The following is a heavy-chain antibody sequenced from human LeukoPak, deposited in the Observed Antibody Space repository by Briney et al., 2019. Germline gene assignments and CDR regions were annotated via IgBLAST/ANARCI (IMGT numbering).Heavy chain of an antibody. CDR2: IYYSGST. CDR3: ARGNSGYDLFGYFDY. V-gene: IGHV4-59*06. D-gene: IGHD5-12*01. CDR1: VGSISSYY. J-gene: IGHJ4*02. Sequence: SETLSLTCSVSVGSISSYYWSWIRQHPGKGLEWIGYIYYSGSTYYNPSLKSRVTISVDTSKNQFSLKLSSATAADTAVYYCARGNSGYDLFGYFDYWGQGTLVTVSS.